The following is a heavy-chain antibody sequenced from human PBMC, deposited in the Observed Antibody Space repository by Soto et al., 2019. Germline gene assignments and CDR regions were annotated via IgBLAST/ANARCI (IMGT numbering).Heavy chain of an antibody. J-gene: IGHJ5*02. V-gene: IGHV3-30-3*01. D-gene: IGHD1-26*01. CDR3: ARDTYSGNLNNWFDP. CDR1: GFTFSTYA. CDR2: ISYDGSNK. Sequence: QVQLVESGGGVVQPGRSLRLSCAASGFTFSTYAIHWVRQAPGKGLEWVAVISYDGSNKYYADSVKGRFTISRDNSKNTLYLQMNSLRAEDTAVYYCARDTYSGNLNNWFDPWGQGTLVTVSS.